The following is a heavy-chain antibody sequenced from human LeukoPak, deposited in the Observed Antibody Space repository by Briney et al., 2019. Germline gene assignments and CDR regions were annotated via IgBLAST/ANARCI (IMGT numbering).Heavy chain of an antibody. Sequence: SETLSLTCTVSGGSISSSSYYWGWIRQPPGKGLEWIGSVYYSGSTYYNPSLKSRVTISVDTSKNQFSLKLSSVTAADTAVYYCARFGAYFDYWGQGTLVTVSS. J-gene: IGHJ4*02. CDR2: VYYSGST. CDR3: ARFGAYFDY. D-gene: IGHD3-10*01. V-gene: IGHV4-39*07. CDR1: GGSISSSSYY.